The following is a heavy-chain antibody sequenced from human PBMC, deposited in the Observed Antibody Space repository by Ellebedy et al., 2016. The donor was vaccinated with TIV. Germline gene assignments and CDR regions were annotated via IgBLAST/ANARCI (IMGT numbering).Heavy chain of an antibody. CDR1: GITVSSTY. J-gene: IGHJ4*02. V-gene: IGHV3-66*01. CDR2: IYSGGST. D-gene: IGHD4-23*01. CDR3: ARWGNGGRDNFDY. Sequence: GGSLRLSCEASGITVSSTYVSWVRQAPGKGLQWVAIIYSGGSTFYPDSVKDKFTISRDISKNTVYLQMSSLRAEDTAVDYCARWGNGGRDNFDYWGQGTLVTVSS.